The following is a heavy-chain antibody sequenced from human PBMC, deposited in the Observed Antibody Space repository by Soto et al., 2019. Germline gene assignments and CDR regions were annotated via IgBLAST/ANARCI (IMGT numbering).Heavy chain of an antibody. CDR2: IDPSDSYT. D-gene: IGHD6-13*01. CDR3: ARLQAAAGDNDLTFDY. V-gene: IGHV5-10-1*01. Sequence: EVQLVQSGAEVKKPGESLRISCKGSGYSFTSYCISWVRQMPGKGLEWMGRIDPSDSYTNYSPSIQGHVTISDDKSISTGYLQGSSLKASDTAMYYCARLQAAAGDNDLTFDYWGQGTLVTVSS. J-gene: IGHJ4*02. CDR1: GYSFTSYC.